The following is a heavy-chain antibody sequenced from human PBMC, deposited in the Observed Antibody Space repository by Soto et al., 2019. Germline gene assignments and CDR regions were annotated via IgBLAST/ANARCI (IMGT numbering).Heavy chain of an antibody. Sequence: GGSLRLSCAASGFTFSSYAMSWVRQAPGKGLEWVSAISGSGGSTYYADSVKGRFTISRDNSKNTLYLQMNSLRAEDTAVYYCTLGILTGYYIFDYWGQGTLVTVSS. CDR1: GFTFSSYA. CDR2: ISGSGGST. CDR3: TLGILTGYYIFDY. J-gene: IGHJ4*02. V-gene: IGHV3-23*01. D-gene: IGHD3-9*01.